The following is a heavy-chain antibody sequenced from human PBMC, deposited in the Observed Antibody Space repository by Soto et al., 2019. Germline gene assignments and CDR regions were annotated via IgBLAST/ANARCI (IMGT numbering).Heavy chain of an antibody. CDR3: ARQKEGNWFDP. CDR1: GGSISSYY. J-gene: IGHJ5*02. CDR2: IYYSGST. Sequence: SETLSLTCTVSGGSISSYYWSWIRQPPGKGLEWIGYIYYSGSTSYNPSLKSRVTISVDTSKNQFSLKLSSVTAADTAVYYCARQKEGNWFDPWGQGTLVTVAS. V-gene: IGHV4-59*08.